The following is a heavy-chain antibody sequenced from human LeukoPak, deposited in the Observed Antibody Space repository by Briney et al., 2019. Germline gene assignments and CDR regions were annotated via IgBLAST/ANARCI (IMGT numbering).Heavy chain of an antibody. V-gene: IGHV4-39*07. J-gene: IGHJ4*02. CDR2: IYYSGST. CDR3: AREEAVRTAGSDY. CDR1: GGSISSSSYY. Sequence: PSETLSLICTVSGGSISSSSYYWGWIRQPPGKGLEWIGSIYYSGSTYYNPSLKSRVTISVGTSKNQFSLKLSSVTAADTAVYYCAREEAVRTAGSDYWGQGTLVTVSS. D-gene: IGHD3-10*01.